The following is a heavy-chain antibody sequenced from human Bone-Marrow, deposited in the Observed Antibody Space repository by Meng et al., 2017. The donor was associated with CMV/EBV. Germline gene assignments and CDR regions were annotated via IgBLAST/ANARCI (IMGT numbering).Heavy chain of an antibody. Sequence: SSYSMNWVRQAPGKGLEWVSSISSSSSYIYYADSVKGRFTISRDNAKNSLYLQMNSLRAEDTAVYYCARAGGCGGDCYSIQDYVDYWGQGTLVTVSS. CDR3: ARAGGCGGDCYSIQDYVDY. CDR2: ISSSSSYI. D-gene: IGHD2-21*02. J-gene: IGHJ4*02. V-gene: IGHV3-21*01. CDR1: SSYS.